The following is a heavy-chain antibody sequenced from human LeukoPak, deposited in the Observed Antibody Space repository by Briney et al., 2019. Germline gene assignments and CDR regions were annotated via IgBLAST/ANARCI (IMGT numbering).Heavy chain of an antibody. J-gene: IGHJ4*02. CDR1: GGSISSYY. D-gene: IGHD3-3*01. CDR2: IYYSGST. Sequence: SETLSLTCTVSGGSISSYYCSWIRQPPGKGLEWIGYIYYSGSTNYNPSLKSRVTISVDTSKNQFSLKLSSVTAADAAVYYCARVAFWSGYYTHFDYWGQGTLVTVSS. CDR3: ARVAFWSGYYTHFDY. V-gene: IGHV4-59*12.